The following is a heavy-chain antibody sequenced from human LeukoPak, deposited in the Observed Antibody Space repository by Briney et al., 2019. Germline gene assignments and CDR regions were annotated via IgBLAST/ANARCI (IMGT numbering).Heavy chain of an antibody. CDR2: IYYSGST. CDR1: GASISNYY. D-gene: IGHD3-10*01. J-gene: IGHJ3*02. V-gene: IGHV4-59*01. Sequence: SETLSLTCTVSGASISNYYWSWIRQPPGKGLEWIGYIYYSGSTNYNPSLNSRVTISVDKSKSQLSLKLSSVTAADTAVYYCARDRGYLDGFDIWGQGAMVTVSS. CDR3: ARDRGYLDGFDI.